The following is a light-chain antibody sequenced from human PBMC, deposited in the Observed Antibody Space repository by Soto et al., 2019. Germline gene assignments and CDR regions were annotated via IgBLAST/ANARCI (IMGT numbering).Light chain of an antibody. Sequence: ETVLTQSPATLSLSPGERATLSCRASQSVSSYLAWYQQKPGQAPRLLIYDASNRASGIPARFSGSGSGTDFTLTISSLEPEDSAVYYCQQRQNWPPLTFGGGTKVEIK. CDR3: QQRQNWPPLT. CDR1: QSVSSY. CDR2: DAS. J-gene: IGKJ4*01. V-gene: IGKV3-11*01.